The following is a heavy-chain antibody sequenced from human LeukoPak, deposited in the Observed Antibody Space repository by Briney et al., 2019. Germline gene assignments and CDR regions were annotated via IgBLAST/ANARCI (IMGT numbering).Heavy chain of an antibody. CDR2: ISWDGGST. Sequence: GGSLRLSCAASGFTFSSYTMHWVRQAPGKGLEWVSLISWDGGSTYYADSVKGRFTISRDNSKNSLYLQMNSLRTEDTALYYCAKGGYSSSYGGLDYWGQGTLVTVSS. CDR3: AKGGYSSSYGGLDY. V-gene: IGHV3-43*01. D-gene: IGHD6-6*01. J-gene: IGHJ4*02. CDR1: GFTFSSYT.